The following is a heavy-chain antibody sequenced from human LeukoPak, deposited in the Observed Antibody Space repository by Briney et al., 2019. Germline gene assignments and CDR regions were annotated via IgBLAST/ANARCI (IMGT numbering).Heavy chain of an antibody. D-gene: IGHD5-12*01. J-gene: IGHJ4*02. V-gene: IGHV1-24*01. CDR1: GYTLTELS. CDR3: ATDGPLSEPGYRGSSGFDY. CDR2: FDPEDGET. Sequence: ASVKVSCKVSGYTLTELSMHWVRQAPGKGLEWMGGFDPEDGETIYAQKFQGRVTMTEGTSTDTAYMELSSLRSEDTAVYYCATDGPLSEPGYRGSSGFDYWGQGTLVTVSS.